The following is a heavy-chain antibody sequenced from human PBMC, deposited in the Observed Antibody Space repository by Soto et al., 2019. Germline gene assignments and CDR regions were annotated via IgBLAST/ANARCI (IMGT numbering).Heavy chain of an antibody. V-gene: IGHV1-18*01. CDR3: ARVIPGAEALFDP. J-gene: IGHJ5*02. CDR1: GNTFTNFG. D-gene: IGHD2-2*01. CDR2: ISAYTDDP. Sequence: QGQLVQSGAEVKKPGASVKVSCTASGNTFTNFGVTWVRQAPGQGLEWMGWISAYTDDPNYAQKFQGRVTMTIDTSTRTAYLDLRSLTSDDTAVYYWARVIPGAEALFDPWCEVTLVTVSS.